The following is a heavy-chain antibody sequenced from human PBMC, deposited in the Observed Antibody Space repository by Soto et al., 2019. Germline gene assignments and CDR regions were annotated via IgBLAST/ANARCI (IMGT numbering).Heavy chain of an antibody. Sequence: ASVKVSCKASGYTFTSYGISWVRQAPGQGLEWMGWISAYNGNTNYAQKLQGRVTMTTDTSTSTAYMELRSLRSDDTAVYYCALSRRSGWYNAFEIWGQGTMVTVSS. CDR1: GYTFTSYG. J-gene: IGHJ3*02. CDR3: ALSRRSGWYNAFEI. V-gene: IGHV1-18*01. D-gene: IGHD6-19*01. CDR2: ISAYNGNT.